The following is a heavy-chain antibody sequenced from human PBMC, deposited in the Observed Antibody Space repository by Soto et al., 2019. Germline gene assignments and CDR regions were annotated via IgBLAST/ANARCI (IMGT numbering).Heavy chain of an antibody. CDR3: ATVTSGYDFNWFF. CDR2: IWYDGSNK. Sequence: GGSLRLSCATSGFTFSSYGMHWVRQAPGKGLEWVAVIWYDGSNKNYADSVKGRFTISRDNSKNTLYLQMNSLRAEDTAVYYCATVTSGYDFNWFFWGQGTLVTVSS. V-gene: IGHV3-33*01. CDR1: GFTFSSYG. D-gene: IGHD5-12*01. J-gene: IGHJ4*02.